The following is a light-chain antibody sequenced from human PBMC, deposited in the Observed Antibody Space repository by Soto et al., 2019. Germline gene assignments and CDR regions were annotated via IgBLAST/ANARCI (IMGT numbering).Light chain of an antibody. CDR2: WAS. V-gene: IGKV4-1*01. CDR3: QQYYSGQYT. CDR1: QSVLYSSNYKSY. J-gene: IGKJ2*01. Sequence: DIVMTQSPDSLAVSLGERATINCKSSQSVLYSSNYKSYLAWYQQKPGQPPNLLIYWASTRESGVPDRCSGSGSGTDVTPTISSLQAEDGAVYYCQQYYSGQYTFGQGTKLEIK.